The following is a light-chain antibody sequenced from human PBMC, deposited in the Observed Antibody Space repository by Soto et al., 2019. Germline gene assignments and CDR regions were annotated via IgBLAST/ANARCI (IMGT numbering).Light chain of an antibody. Sequence: NFMLTQPHSVSESPGKTVTISCTGSSGSIASGYVQWYQQRPGSAPTTLIYEDNQRPAGVPDRFSGSIDSSSNSASLTISGLRPEDEADYYCQSSDGNNMVFSGETKLTVL. V-gene: IGLV6-57*02. J-gene: IGLJ2*01. CDR2: EDN. CDR1: SGSIASGY. CDR3: QSSDGNNMV.